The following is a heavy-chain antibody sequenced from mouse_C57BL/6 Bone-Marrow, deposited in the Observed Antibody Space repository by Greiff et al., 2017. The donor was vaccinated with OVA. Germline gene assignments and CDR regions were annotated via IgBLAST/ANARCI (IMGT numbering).Heavy chain of an antibody. Sequence: EVQRQQSGPELVKPGASVKIPCKASGYTFTDYNMDWVKQSHGKSLEWIGDINPNNGGTIYNQKFKGKATLTVDKSSSTAYMELRSLTSEDTAVYYCAREGTYGRDFDYWGQGTTLTVSS. CDR1: GYTFTDYN. D-gene: IGHD1-1*01. J-gene: IGHJ2*01. V-gene: IGHV1-18*01. CDR2: INPNNGGT. CDR3: AREGTYGRDFDY.